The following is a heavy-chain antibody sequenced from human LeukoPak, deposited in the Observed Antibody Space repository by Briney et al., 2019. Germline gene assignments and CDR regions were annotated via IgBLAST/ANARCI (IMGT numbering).Heavy chain of an antibody. CDR1: GFTFSSYG. V-gene: IGHV3-30*18. J-gene: IGHJ4*02. CDR3: AKVGGSSSWYSDY. CDR2: ISYDGSNK. Sequence: PGGSLRLSCAASGFTFSSYGMHWVRQAPGKGLEWVAVISYDGSNKYYADSVKGRFTISRDNSKNTLYLQMNSLRAEDTAVYYCAKVGGSSSWYSDYWGQGTLVTVSS. D-gene: IGHD6-13*01.